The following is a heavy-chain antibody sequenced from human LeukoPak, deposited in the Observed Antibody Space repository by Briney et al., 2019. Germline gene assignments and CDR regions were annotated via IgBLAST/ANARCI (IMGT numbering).Heavy chain of an antibody. D-gene: IGHD5-12*01. CDR1: GFTFSSYS. J-gene: IGHJ5*02. Sequence: PGGSLRLSCAASGFTFSSYSMNWVRQAPGKGLEWVSSISSSSSYIYYADSVKGRFTISRDNAKNSLYLQMNSLRAEDTAVYYCARAGNGGYVLPSGFAPWAKEPLVTVPS. CDR2: ISSSSSYI. CDR3: ARAGNGGYVLPSGFAP. V-gene: IGHV3-21*01.